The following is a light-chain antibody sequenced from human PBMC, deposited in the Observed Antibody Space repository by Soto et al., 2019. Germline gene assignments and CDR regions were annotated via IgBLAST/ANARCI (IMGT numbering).Light chain of an antibody. Sequence: QSVLTQPPSVSGTPGQRVTISCSGSSSNIGNNFVYWYQHLPGAAPTLVVYSDNHRPSGVPVRFSGSKSGTSASLTISGLRYEDEATYYCATWDDSLSGFVVFGGGTQLTVL. J-gene: IGLJ7*01. CDR3: ATWDDSLSGFVV. CDR2: SDN. V-gene: IGLV1-47*01. CDR1: SSNIGNNF.